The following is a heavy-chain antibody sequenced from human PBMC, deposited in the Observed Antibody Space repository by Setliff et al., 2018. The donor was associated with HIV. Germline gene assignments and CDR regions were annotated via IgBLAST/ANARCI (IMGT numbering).Heavy chain of an antibody. D-gene: IGHD3-3*01. CDR2: ISYDGSDI. CDR1: GFTFHYYA. J-gene: IGHJ3*02. Sequence: LRLSCAASGFTFHYYAMHWVRQAPGKGLEWVAVISYDGSDIYYADSVKGRFTISRENSKNTLYLQMNSLRPEDTAVYYCARAFGYYDFWSGYSGDEFDIWGQGTTVTVSS. V-gene: IGHV3-30*04. CDR3: ARAFGYYDFWSGYSGDEFDI.